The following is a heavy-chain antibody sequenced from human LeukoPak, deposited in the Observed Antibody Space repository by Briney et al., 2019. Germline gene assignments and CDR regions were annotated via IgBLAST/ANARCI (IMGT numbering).Heavy chain of an antibody. Sequence: SETLSLTCTVSGGSISSSSYYWGWIRQPPGKGLEWIGSIYYSGSTYYNPSLKSRVTISVDTSKNQFSLKLSSVTAADTAVYYCARREIAVGYFDYWGQGTLATVSS. CDR2: IYYSGST. CDR1: GGSISSSSYY. J-gene: IGHJ4*02. CDR3: ARREIAVGYFDY. V-gene: IGHV4-39*01. D-gene: IGHD6-19*01.